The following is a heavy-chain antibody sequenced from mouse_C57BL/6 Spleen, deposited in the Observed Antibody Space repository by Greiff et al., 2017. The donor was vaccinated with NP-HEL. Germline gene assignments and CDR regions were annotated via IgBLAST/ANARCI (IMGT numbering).Heavy chain of an antibody. CDR3: ARWGTTVVATGYFDV. Sequence: QVQLQHPGAELVKPGASVKLSCKASGYTFTSYWMHWVKQRPGQGLEWIGMIHPNSGSTNYNEKFKSKATLTVDKSSSTAYMQLSSLTSEDSAVYYCARWGTTVVATGYFDVWGTGTAVTVSS. J-gene: IGHJ1*03. CDR2: IHPNSGST. CDR1: GYTFTSYW. V-gene: IGHV1-64*01. D-gene: IGHD1-1*01.